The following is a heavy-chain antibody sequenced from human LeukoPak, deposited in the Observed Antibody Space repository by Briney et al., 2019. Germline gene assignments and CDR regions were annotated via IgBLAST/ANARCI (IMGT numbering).Heavy chain of an antibody. D-gene: IGHD6-13*01. CDR3: ARQGAAASGRVFDY. CDR1: GYSITTNTYY. Sequence: SETLSLTCTVSGYSITTNTYYWGWIRQPPGKGLEWIGSVYYSGSTYYSPSLKSRVTTSVDTSKNQFSLKLSSVTAADTAVYYCARQGAAASGRVFDYWGQGTLVTVSS. V-gene: IGHV4-39*01. CDR2: VYYSGST. J-gene: IGHJ4*02.